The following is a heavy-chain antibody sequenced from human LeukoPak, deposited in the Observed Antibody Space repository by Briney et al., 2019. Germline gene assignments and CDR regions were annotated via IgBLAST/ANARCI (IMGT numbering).Heavy chain of an antibody. V-gene: IGHV3-23*01. D-gene: IGHD3-16*01. CDR1: GFTFSSYE. Sequence: GGSLRLSCAASGFTFSSYEMNWVRQAPGKGLEWVSAISGRGDSTYYADSVKGRFTISRDNSENTLYLQMNSLKAEDTAIYYCAKAQSYGYSDYWGQGTLVAVSS. CDR2: ISGRGDST. CDR3: AKAQSYGYSDY. J-gene: IGHJ4*02.